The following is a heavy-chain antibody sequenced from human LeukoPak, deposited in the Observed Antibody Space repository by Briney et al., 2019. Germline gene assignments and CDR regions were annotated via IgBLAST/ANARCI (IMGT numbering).Heavy chain of an antibody. V-gene: IGHV3-21*01. CDR3: ARDSSFDY. CDR2: ISSSSSYI. J-gene: IGHJ4*02. CDR1: GFTFTIYT. Sequence: GGSLRLSCAASGFTFTIYTINWVRQAPGKGLEWVSSISSSSSYIYYADSVKGRFTISRDNAKNSLYLQMNSLRAEDTAVYYCARDSSFDYWGQGTLVTVSS. D-gene: IGHD6-6*01.